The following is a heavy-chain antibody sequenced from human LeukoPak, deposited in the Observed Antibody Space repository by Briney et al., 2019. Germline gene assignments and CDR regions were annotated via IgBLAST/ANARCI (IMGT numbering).Heavy chain of an antibody. CDR3: AREKVSGYSSGPVGAFDI. J-gene: IGHJ3*02. CDR1: GFTFSSYA. V-gene: IGHV3-64*01. Sequence: GGSLRLSCAASGFTFSSYAMHGVREAPGKGLGYGSAISSNGGRTYYANSVKGRFTISRDNSKNTLYLQMGSLRAEDMAVYYCAREKVSGYSSGPVGAFDIWGQGTMVTVSS. CDR2: ISSNGGRT. D-gene: IGHD6-19*01.